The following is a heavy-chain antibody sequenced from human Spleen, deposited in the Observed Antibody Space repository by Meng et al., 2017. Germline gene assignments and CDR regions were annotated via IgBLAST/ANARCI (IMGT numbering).Heavy chain of an antibody. V-gene: IGHV4-4*02. CDR2: IYHSGST. CDR3: ARHAGSPDY. J-gene: IGHJ4*02. Sequence: QVQLQESGPGLVKPSGNLSLTCAVSGDSISSNYWWSWVRQPPGKGLEWIGEIYHSGSTNYNPSLKSRVTISVDTSKNQFSLKVTSVTAADTAVYYCARHAGSPDYWGQGTLVTVSS. CDR1: GDSISSNYW. D-gene: IGHD2-15*01.